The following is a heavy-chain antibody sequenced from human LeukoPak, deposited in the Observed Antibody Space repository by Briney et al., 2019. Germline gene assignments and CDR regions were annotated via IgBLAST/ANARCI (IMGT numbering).Heavy chain of an antibody. V-gene: IGHV1-3*01. CDR3: ARDLRGYSYGYPGY. D-gene: IGHD5-18*01. Sequence: ASVKVSCKASGYTFTIYAMHWVRQAPGQRLEWMGWINAGNGNTKYSQKFQGRVTITRDTSASTAYMELSSLRSEDTAVYYCARDLRGYSYGYPGYWGQGTLVTVSS. CDR2: INAGNGNT. J-gene: IGHJ4*02. CDR1: GYTFTIYA.